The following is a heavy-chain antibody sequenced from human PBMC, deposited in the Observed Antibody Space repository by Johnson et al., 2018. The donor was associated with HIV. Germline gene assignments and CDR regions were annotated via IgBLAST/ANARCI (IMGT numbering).Heavy chain of an antibody. J-gene: IGHJ3*02. CDR1: GFTFTNYA. D-gene: IGHD3-9*01. V-gene: IGHV3-23*04. CDR2: ISDST. CDR3: ARDRYPRRYFDWLFDAFDI. Sequence: VQLVESGGGVVQPGRSLRLSCAASGFTFTNYAMNWVRQAPGKGLEWVSTISDSTYYADSVKGRFTISRDNSKNTLYLQMNSLRAEDTAVYYCARDRYPRRYFDWLFDAFDIWGQGTMVTVSS.